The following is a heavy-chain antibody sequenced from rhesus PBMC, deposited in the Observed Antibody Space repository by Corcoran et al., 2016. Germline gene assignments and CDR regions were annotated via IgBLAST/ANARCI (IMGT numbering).Heavy chain of an antibody. CDR3: ARGYSGIWNGFDY. J-gene: IGHJ4*01. CDR2: IYGNSAST. D-gene: IGHD6-25*01. V-gene: IGHV4S9*01. CDR1: GGSISDYYY. Sequence: QVQLQESGPGLVKPSETLSLTCAASGGSISDYYYWNWNRQPPGKGLEWIGNIYGNSASTYYNPSLKSRVTISKDTSKDQFFLKLSSVTAADTAVYYCARGYSGIWNGFDYWGQGVLVTVSS.